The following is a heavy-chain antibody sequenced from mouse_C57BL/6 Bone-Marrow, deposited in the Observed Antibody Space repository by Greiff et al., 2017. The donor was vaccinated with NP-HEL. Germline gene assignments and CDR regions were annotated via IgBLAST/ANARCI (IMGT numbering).Heavy chain of an antibody. D-gene: IGHD1-1*01. Sequence: VQLQQSGPELVKPGASVKIPCKASGYTFTDYNMDWVKQSHGKSLEWIGDINPNNGGTIYNQKFKGKATLTVDKSSSTAYMELRSLTSEDTAVYFCARGFYYYGISYRGYFDVCGTGTTVTVSS. CDR3: ARGFYYYGISYRGYFDV. V-gene: IGHV1-18*01. CDR2: INPNNGGT. CDR1: GYTFTDYN. J-gene: IGHJ1*03.